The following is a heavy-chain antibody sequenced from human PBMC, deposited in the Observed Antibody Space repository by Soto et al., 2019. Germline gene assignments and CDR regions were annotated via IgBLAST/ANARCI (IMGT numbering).Heavy chain of an antibody. CDR3: ASSSGTYSFFDY. CDR1: GVTISGYY. V-gene: IGHV4-59*08. D-gene: IGHD1-26*01. J-gene: IGHJ4*02. Sequence: SETLSLTGNVSGVTISGYYWNWIRQPPGKRLEWIGCIYYSGATYYNPSLKSRVTVSVDTSKNQFSLKLRSVTAADTAFYYCASSSGTYSFFDYWGKGTLVTVSS. CDR2: IYYSGAT.